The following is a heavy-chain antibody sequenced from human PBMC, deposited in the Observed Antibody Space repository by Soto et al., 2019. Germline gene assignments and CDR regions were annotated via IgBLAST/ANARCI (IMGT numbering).Heavy chain of an antibody. CDR3: ARSYYDILTGYYQMYYFDY. CDR1: GYTFTSYG. J-gene: IGHJ4*02. D-gene: IGHD3-9*01. V-gene: IGHV1-18*01. CDR2: ISAYNGNT. Sequence: ASVKVSCKASGYTFTSYGISWVRQAPGQGLEWMGWISAYNGNTNYAQKLQGRVTMTTDTSTSTAYMELRSLRSDDTAVYYCARSYYDILTGYYQMYYFDYWGQGTLVTVSS.